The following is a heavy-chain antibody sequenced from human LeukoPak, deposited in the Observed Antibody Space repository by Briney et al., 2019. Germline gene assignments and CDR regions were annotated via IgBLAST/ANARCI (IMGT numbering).Heavy chain of an antibody. J-gene: IGHJ4*02. D-gene: IGHD1-26*01. CDR3: ARALRGSYIDY. CDR2: IYSGGST. V-gene: IGHV3-66*01. Sequence: GGSLRLSCAASGFTVSSNYMSWVRQAPGKGLEWVSVIYSGGSTYYADSVKGRFTISRDNSKNTLYLQMNSLRAEDTAVYYCARALRGSYIDYWGQGTLVTVSS. CDR1: GFTVSSNY.